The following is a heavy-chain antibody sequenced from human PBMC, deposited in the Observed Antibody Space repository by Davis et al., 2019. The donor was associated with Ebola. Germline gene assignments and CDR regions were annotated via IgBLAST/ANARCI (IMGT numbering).Heavy chain of an antibody. J-gene: IGHJ4*02. CDR1: GYTFTSYD. CDR3: RLDFTPPGDY. CDR2: INPHNGNT. Sequence: AASVKVSCKASGYTFTSYDISWVRQAPGQGLEWMGWINPHNGNTNYAQNVQGRVTMTTDTSTSTAYMEVGILRSDDTAVYYCRLDFTPPGDYWGQGTLVTVSS. D-gene: IGHD3/OR15-3a*01. V-gene: IGHV1-18*04.